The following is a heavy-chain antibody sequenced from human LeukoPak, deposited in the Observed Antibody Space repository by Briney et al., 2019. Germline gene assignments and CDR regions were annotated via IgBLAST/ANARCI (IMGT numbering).Heavy chain of an antibody. CDR2: IYSGGST. J-gene: IGHJ4*02. Sequence: GGSLRLSCAASGFTVSSNYMSWVRQAPGRGLEWVSVIYSGGSTYYADSVKGRFTISRDNSKNTLFLQMNRLRAGDTAVYYCARGTVTRVDYWGQGTLVTVSS. CDR1: GFTVSSNY. CDR3: ARGTVTRVDY. V-gene: IGHV3-66*01. D-gene: IGHD3-10*01.